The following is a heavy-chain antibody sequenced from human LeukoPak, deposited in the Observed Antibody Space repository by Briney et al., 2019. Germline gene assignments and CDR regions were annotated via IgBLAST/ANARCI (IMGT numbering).Heavy chain of an antibody. J-gene: IGHJ5*02. D-gene: IGHD6-6*01. Sequence: SETLSLTCTVSGDSISRSNYYWGWIRQPPGKGLEWIGSIYYSGSTYYNPSLKSRVTISVETSKNQFSLRLTSVTAADTAVYHCARDDHSSPFHKWFDPWGQGTLVTVSS. CDR3: ARDDHSSPFHKWFDP. CDR2: IYYSGST. CDR1: GDSISRSNYY. V-gene: IGHV4-39*07.